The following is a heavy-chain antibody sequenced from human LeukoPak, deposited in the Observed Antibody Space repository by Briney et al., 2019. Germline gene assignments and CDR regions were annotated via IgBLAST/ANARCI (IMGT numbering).Heavy chain of an antibody. V-gene: IGHV3-15*01. Sequence: AGGSLRLSCAASGFTFSNAWMTWVRQAPGKGLEWVGRIKSKTDGGTTDYAAPVKGRFTISRDDSKNTLYLQMNSLKTEDTAVYYCTTDSYITIFGVVQTPWGQGTLVTVSS. CDR3: TTDSYITIFGVVQTP. J-gene: IGHJ5*02. CDR2: IKSKTDGGTT. CDR1: GFTFSNAW. D-gene: IGHD3-3*01.